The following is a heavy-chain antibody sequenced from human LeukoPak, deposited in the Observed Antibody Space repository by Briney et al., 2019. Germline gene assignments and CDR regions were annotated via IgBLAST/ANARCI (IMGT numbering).Heavy chain of an antibody. D-gene: IGHD5-24*01. Sequence: GGSLRLSCAASGFTFSSYAMSWVRQAPGKGLEWVSSISSNGGSTYYADSVKGRFTISRDNSKNTLYLQMNSLRAEDTAVYYCTKARKMDTIHPPFDYWGQGTLVTVSS. CDR2: ISSNGGST. J-gene: IGHJ4*02. CDR1: GFTFSSYA. V-gene: IGHV3-23*01. CDR3: TKARKMDTIHPPFDY.